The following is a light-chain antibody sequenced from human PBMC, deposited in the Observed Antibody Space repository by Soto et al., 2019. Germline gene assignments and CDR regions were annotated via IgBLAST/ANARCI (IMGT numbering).Light chain of an antibody. Sequence: EIVLTQSPGTLSLSPGERGTLSCRASQNLGTLYLAWFRQKSGQAPRLLIYSASRRATGIPDRFTGSGSGTDFTLTINRVEPEDFAVYFCQQYAGSPRTFGQGTKVDIK. V-gene: IGKV3-20*01. CDR1: QNLGTLY. CDR3: QQYAGSPRT. J-gene: IGKJ1*01. CDR2: SAS.